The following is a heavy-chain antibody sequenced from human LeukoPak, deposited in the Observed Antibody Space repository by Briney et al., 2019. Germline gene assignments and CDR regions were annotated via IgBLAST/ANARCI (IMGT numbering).Heavy chain of an antibody. Sequence: SVKVSCKASGGTLSSYAISWVRQAPGQGLEWMGRIIPILGIANYAQKFQGRVTITADKSTSTAYMELSSLRSEDTAVYYCARAEGPYSGSYLDYWGQGTLVTVSS. D-gene: IGHD1-26*01. V-gene: IGHV1-69*04. J-gene: IGHJ4*02. CDR3: ARAEGPYSGSYLDY. CDR2: IIPILGIA. CDR1: GGTLSSYA.